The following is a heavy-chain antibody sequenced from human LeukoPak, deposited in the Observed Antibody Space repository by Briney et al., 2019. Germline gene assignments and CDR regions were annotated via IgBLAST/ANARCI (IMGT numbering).Heavy chain of an antibody. CDR3: AGYYGSGSYYEEDY. CDR2: ISSSSSTI. V-gene: IGHV3-48*04. D-gene: IGHD3-10*01. Sequence: GGSLRLSCTASGFTFGDYSMSWVRQAPGKGLEWVSYISSSSSTIYYADSVKGQFTISRDNAKNSLYLQMNSLRAEDTAVYYCAGYYGSGSYYEEDYWGQGTLVTVSS. J-gene: IGHJ4*02. CDR1: GFTFGDYS.